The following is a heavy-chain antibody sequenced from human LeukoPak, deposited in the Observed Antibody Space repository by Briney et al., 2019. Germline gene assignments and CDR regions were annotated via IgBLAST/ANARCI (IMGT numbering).Heavy chain of an antibody. J-gene: IGHJ6*03. CDR3: ARGIYCSSTTCYYYYYYMDV. Sequence: SETLSLTCTVSGGSISAYYWSWIRQPAGKGLEWIGRIYTSGSTNYNPSLKSRVTMSLDTSKNQFSLKLSSVTAADTAVYYCARGIYCSSTTCYYYYYYMDVWGKGTTVTVSS. D-gene: IGHD2-2*01. CDR2: IYTSGST. CDR1: GGSISAYY. V-gene: IGHV4-4*07.